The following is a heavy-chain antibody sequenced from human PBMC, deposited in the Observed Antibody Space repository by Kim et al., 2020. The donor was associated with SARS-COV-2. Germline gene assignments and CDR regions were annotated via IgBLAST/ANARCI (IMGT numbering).Heavy chain of an antibody. Sequence: YSDGAGRGRFTISRDNDKNSLFLQMNSLRAEDTAVYYCARGPNYSPFDYWGQGTLVTVSS. CDR3: ARGPNYSPFDY. D-gene: IGHD4-4*01. V-gene: IGHV3-21*01. J-gene: IGHJ4*02.